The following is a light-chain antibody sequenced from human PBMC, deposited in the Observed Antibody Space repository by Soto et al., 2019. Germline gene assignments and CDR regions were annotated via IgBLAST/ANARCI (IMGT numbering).Light chain of an antibody. CDR3: QQFGSSVRT. J-gene: IGKJ1*01. Sequence: EFVWTKCPGTLSLSPGERATLSCRASQSVSSTDLIWYQQKPGQAPRLLIYSASSRATGIPDRFSGSGSGTDFTLTISRLEPEDFAVYYCQQFGSSVRTFGQGTEVEV. CDR1: QSVSSTD. CDR2: SAS. V-gene: IGKV3-20*01.